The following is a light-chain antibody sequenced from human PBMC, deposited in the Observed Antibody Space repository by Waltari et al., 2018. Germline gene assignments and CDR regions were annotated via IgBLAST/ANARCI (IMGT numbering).Light chain of an antibody. Sequence: SYELTQPPSVSVSPAQTARITCTGHTLPKQYGFWYQQKPGDAPVMIIYNDKERPSELPDRFSGSSSGTTVTLIISGVRAEDEADYYCQSIDASGVYYVFGGGTKLTVL. CDR3: QSIDASGVYYV. J-gene: IGLJ1*01. CDR1: TLPKQY. V-gene: IGLV3-25*03. CDR2: NDK.